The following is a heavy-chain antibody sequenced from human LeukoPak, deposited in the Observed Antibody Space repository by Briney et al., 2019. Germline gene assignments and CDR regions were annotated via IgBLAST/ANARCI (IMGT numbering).Heavy chain of an antibody. J-gene: IGHJ6*02. V-gene: IGHV3-33*01. CDR3: ARDGNHYGMDV. D-gene: IGHD4-23*01. CDR1: GFTFSSYG. CDR2: TWYDGSNK. Sequence: PGGSLRLSCAASGFTFSSYGMHWVRQAPGKGLEWVAVTWYDGSNKYYADSVKGRFTISRDNSKNTLYLQMNSLRAEDTAVYYCARDGNHYGMDVWGQGTTVTVSS.